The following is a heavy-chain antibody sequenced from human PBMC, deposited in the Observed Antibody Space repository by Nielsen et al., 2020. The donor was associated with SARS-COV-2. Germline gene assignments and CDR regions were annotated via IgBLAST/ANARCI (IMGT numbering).Heavy chain of an antibody. J-gene: IGHJ4*02. CDR2: ILYDGTTE. CDR3: ARGWGHLDWLLGPYFDC. D-gene: IGHD3-9*01. CDR1: GFTFSDYA. Sequence: GESLKISCAASGFTFSDYAMHWVRQAQGKGLEWVAFILYDGTTEYYADSVQGRFTISRDTSKSTLYLQMNSLRLEDTAVYYCARGWGHLDWLLGPYFDCWGQGALVTVSS. V-gene: IGHV3-30-3*01.